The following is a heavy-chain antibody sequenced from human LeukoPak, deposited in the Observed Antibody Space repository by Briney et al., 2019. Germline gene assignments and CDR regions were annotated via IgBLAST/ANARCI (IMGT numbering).Heavy chain of an antibody. CDR2: INHSGST. CDR3: GRGGRSLVAAQFDL. CDR1: GGSFSGYY. V-gene: IGHV4-34*01. J-gene: IGHJ2*01. D-gene: IGHD2-15*01. Sequence: PSETLSLTCAVYGGSFSGYYWSWIRQPPGKGLEWIGEINHSGSTNYNPSLKSRVTISVDTSKNQFSLKLSSVTAADTAVYYCGRGGRSLVAAQFDLWGRGTLVTVSS.